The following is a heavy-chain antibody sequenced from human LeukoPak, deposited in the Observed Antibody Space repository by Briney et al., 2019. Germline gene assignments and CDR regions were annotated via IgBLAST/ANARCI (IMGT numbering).Heavy chain of an antibody. CDR1: GFTFSSYE. CDR2: ISSSGTTI. V-gene: IGHV3-48*03. CDR3: ARQVTIFGVLTMDV. J-gene: IGHJ6*03. D-gene: IGHD3-3*01. Sequence: PGGSLRLSCAPSGFTFSSYEMNWFRQAPGKGREWVSYISSSGTTIYYADSVKGRFTISRDNAKNSLYLQMNSLRAEDTAVYYCARQVTIFGVLTMDVWGKGTTATVSS.